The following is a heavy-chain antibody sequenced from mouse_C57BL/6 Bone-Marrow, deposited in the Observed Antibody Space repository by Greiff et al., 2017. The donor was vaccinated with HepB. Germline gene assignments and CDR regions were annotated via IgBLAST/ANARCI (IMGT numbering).Heavy chain of an antibody. CDR1: GYTFTSYW. J-gene: IGHJ4*01. V-gene: IGHV1-7*01. CDR2: INPSSGYT. D-gene: IGHD1-1*01. CDR3: ARNPLYYGSSYNYAMDY. Sequence: VQLQQSGAELAKPGASVKLSCKASGYTFTSYWMHWVKQRPGQGLEWIGYINPSSGYTKYNQKFKDKATLTVDKSSSTAYMQLSSLTSEDSAVYYCARNPLYYGSSYNYAMDYWGQGTSVTVSS.